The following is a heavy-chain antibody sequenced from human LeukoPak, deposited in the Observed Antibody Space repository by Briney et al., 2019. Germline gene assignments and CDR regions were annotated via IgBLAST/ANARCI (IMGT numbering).Heavy chain of an antibody. CDR2: INHSGST. CDR3: ARVFKGRSYNWFDP. Sequence: SETLSLTCAVYGGSFSGYYWSWIRQPPGKGLEWIGEINHSGSTNYNPSLKSRVTISVDTSKNQFSLKLSSVTAADTAVYYCARVFKGRSYNWFDPWGQGTLVTVSS. CDR1: GGSFSGYY. J-gene: IGHJ5*02. V-gene: IGHV4-34*01. D-gene: IGHD1-26*01.